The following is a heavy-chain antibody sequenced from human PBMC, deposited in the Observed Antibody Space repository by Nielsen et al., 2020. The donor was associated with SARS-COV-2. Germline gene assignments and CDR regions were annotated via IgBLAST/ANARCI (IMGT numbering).Heavy chain of an antibody. CDR2: IYYSGGT. CDR1: GGSISSSSYY. CDR3: ARGSMVRGVIIFSWFDP. V-gene: IGHV4-61*05. J-gene: IGHJ5*02. D-gene: IGHD3-10*01. Sequence: SETLSLTCTVSGGSISSSSYYWGWIRQPPGKGLEWIGYIYYSGGTYYNPSLKSRVTISVDTSKNQFSLKLSSVTAADTAVYYCARGSMVRGVIIFSWFDPWGQGTLVTVSS.